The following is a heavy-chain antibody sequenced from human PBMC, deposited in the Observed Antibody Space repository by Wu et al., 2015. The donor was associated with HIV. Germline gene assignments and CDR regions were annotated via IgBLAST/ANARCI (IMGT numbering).Heavy chain of an antibody. CDR1: GYTFTSYD. CDR3: AREPLAAAGDYWYFDL. CDR2: MNPNSGNT. Sequence: QVQLVQSGAEVKKPGASVKVSCKASGYTFTSYDINWVRQATGQGLEWMGWMNPNSGNTGYAQRFQGRVTITRNTSISTAYMELRSLRSDDTAVYYCAREPLAAAGDYWYFDLWGRGTLVTVSS. D-gene: IGHD6-13*01. V-gene: IGHV1-8*03. J-gene: IGHJ2*01.